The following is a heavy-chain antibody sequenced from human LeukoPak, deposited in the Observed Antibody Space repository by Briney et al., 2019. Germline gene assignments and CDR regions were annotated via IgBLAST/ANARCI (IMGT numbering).Heavy chain of an antibody. V-gene: IGHV5-51*01. CDR1: GYSFTNYW. Sequence: GESLKISCKGSGYSFTNYWIGWVRQMPGKGLEWMGIIYPGDSDTRYSPSFQGQVTFSADESISTAYLQWSSLRASDTAMYYCARLMWRGDFTPGDYWGQGTLVTVSS. J-gene: IGHJ4*02. CDR2: IYPGDSDT. D-gene: IGHD2-21*02. CDR3: ARLMWRGDFTPGDY.